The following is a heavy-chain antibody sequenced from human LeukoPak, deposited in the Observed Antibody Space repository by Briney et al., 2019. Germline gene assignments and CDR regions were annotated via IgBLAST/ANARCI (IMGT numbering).Heavy chain of an antibody. CDR2: INSDGSTT. Sequence: GGSLRLSCAASGFTISNYWMHWVRQAPGKGLVWVSRINSDGSTTTYADSVKGRFTISRDNAKNLLYLQMNSLRAEDTAVYFCARLSSWVFEIWGQGTMVTVSS. CDR3: ARLSSWVFEI. D-gene: IGHD3-16*01. J-gene: IGHJ3*02. V-gene: IGHV3-74*01. CDR1: GFTISNYW.